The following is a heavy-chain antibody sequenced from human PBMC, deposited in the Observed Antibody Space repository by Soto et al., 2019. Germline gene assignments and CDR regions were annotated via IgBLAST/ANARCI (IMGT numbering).Heavy chain of an antibody. J-gene: IGHJ6*03. CDR1: GYTFNSFD. CDR3: ARGARYRLPKKGDYHYNYMDV. D-gene: IGHD2-2*01. Sequence: ASVKVSCKASGYTFNSFDINWVRQATGQGPEWMGRMSPNSGDTDYADRFQGRVSMTRETSISTAYIDLNSLTSDDTAIYYCARGARYRLPKKGDYHYNYMDVWGKGTTVTVSS. CDR2: MSPNSGDT. V-gene: IGHV1-8*01.